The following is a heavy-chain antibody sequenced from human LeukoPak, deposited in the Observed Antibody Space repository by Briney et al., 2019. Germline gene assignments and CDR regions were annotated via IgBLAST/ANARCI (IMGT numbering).Heavy chain of an antibody. J-gene: IGHJ5*02. CDR2: INHSGST. D-gene: IGHD6-19*01. V-gene: IGHV4-34*01. CDR3: ARHSVPGGGLDP. CDR1: GGSFSVYN. Sequence: SETLSLTCAVYGGSFSVYNWTWIRQPPGRGLEWIGEINHSGSTSYNPALKSRVTISIDTSKNQFSLKLRFLAAADTAVYYCARHSVPGGGLDPWGQGTLVTVSS.